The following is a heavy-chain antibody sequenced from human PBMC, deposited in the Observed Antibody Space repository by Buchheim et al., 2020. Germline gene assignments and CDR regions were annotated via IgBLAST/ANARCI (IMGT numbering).Heavy chain of an antibody. CDR2: SSSTSSRI. D-gene: IGHD3-22*01. CDR3: ARGHSFDRSGYWGFDY. CDR1: GFTFSTYS. V-gene: IGHV3-48*02. J-gene: IGHJ4*02. Sequence: EVQLVESGEGLVQPGGSLRLSCAASGFTFSTYSMNWVRQAPGKGLEWISYSSSTSSRIYYADSVKGRFTISRDNAENSLYLQMSGLRDEDTAVYYCARGHSFDRSGYWGFDYWGQGTL.